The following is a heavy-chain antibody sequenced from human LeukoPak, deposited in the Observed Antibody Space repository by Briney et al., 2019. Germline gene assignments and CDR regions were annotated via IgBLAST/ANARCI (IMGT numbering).Heavy chain of an antibody. V-gene: IGHV3-53*01. CDR2: IYSGGST. J-gene: IGHJ4*02. CDR1: GFTVSSNY. D-gene: IGHD3-10*01. Sequence: GGSLRLSCAASGFTVSSNYMSWVRQAPGKGLEWVSVIYSGGSTYYADSVKGRFTISRDNSKNTLYLQVNSLRAEDTAVYYCARLRPLYGSGSYPDYFDYWGQGTLVTVSS. CDR3: ARLRPLYGSGSYPDYFDY.